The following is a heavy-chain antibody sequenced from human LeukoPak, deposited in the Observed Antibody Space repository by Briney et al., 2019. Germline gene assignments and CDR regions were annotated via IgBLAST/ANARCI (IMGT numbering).Heavy chain of an antibody. J-gene: IGHJ3*02. CDR2: ISGSGGST. D-gene: IGHD6-13*01. CDR1: GFTFSSYA. Sequence: SGGSLRLSCAASGFTFSSYAMSWVRQAPGKGLEWVSAISGSGGSTYYAGSVKGRFTISRDNAKNSLYLQMNSLRAEDTAVYYCARLGGGNSSSWYDAFDIWGQGTMVTVSS. V-gene: IGHV3-23*01. CDR3: ARLGGGNSSSWYDAFDI.